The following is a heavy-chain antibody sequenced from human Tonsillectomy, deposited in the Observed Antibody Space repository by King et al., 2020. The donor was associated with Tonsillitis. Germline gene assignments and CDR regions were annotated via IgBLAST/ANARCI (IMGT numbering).Heavy chain of an antibody. CDR2: ISHDGSNK. J-gene: IGHJ6*02. CDR1: GFTFSSYD. Sequence: VQLVESGGGVVEPGRSLRLSCAASGFTFSSYDMHWVRQAPGKGLEWVAVISHDGSNKYYADSVKGRFTISRDNSKNTLYLQMNSLRAEDTAVYYCARDGRGYSYGPMAPVEESHGMDVWGQGTTVTVSS. CDR3: ARDGRGYSYGPMAPVEESHGMDV. V-gene: IGHV3-30-3*01. D-gene: IGHD5-18*01.